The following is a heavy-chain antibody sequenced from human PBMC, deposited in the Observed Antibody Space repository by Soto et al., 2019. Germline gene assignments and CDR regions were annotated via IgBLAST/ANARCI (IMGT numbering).Heavy chain of an antibody. CDR2: IIPILGIA. V-gene: IGHV1-69*02. D-gene: IGHD2-2*01. CDR1: GGTFSSYT. CDR3: ARARKYCSSTSCPTRFDY. Sequence: ASVKVSCKASGGTFSSYTISWVRQAPGQGLEWMGRIIPILGIANYAQKFQGRVTITADKSTSTAYMELSSLRSEDTAVYYCARARKYCSSTSCPTRFDYWGQGTLVTVSS. J-gene: IGHJ4*02.